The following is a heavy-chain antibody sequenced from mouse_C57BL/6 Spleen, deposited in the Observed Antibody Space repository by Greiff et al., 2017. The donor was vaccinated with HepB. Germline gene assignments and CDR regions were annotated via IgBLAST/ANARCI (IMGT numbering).Heavy chain of an antibody. CDR1: GYSITSGYY. Sequence: VQLKESGPGLVKPSQSLSLTCSVTGYSITSGYYWNWIRQFPGNKREWMGYISYDGSNNYNPSLKNRISITRDTSKNQFFLKLNSVTNEDTATYYCARDGIYDGYYDYWGQGTTLTVSS. CDR3: ARDGIYDGYYDY. J-gene: IGHJ2*01. V-gene: IGHV3-6*01. CDR2: ISYDGSN. D-gene: IGHD2-3*01.